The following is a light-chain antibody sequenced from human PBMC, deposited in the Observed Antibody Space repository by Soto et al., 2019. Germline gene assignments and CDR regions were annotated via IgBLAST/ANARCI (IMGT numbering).Light chain of an antibody. CDR1: QSISAG. J-gene: IGKJ1*01. Sequence: DIQMTQSPSTLSASVGDRVSINCRASQSISAGLAWYQQKPGKAPRLRIYKASTLEIGVPSRFSGSGSGTEFNLTISSLQPDDCATYYCQQYNDYSCTFGQGTKVEIK. CDR3: QQYNDYSCT. V-gene: IGKV1-5*03. CDR2: KAS.